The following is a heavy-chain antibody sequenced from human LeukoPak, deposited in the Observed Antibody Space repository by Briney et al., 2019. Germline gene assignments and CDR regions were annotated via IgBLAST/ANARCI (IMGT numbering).Heavy chain of an antibody. CDR2: ISYDGSNK. D-gene: IGHD2-8*01. J-gene: IGHJ4*02. V-gene: IGHV3-30*01. Sequence: GRSLRLSCAASGFTFSSYAMHWVRQAPGKGLEWVAVISYDGSNKYYADSVKGRFTISRDNSKNTLYLQMNSLRAEDTAVYYCARSMLDRRPHCDYWGQGTLVTVSS. CDR3: ARSMLDRRPHCDY. CDR1: GFTFSSYA.